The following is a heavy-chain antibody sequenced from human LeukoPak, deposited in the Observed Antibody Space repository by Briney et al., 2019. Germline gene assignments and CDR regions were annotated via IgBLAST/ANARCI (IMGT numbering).Heavy chain of an antibody. J-gene: IGHJ6*02. CDR3: AREASSGWFPSYGMDV. Sequence: SETLSLTCTVSVGSISSSTYYWGWIRQPPGKGLEWIGSIYYSGNTYYNPSLQSRVTISIDTSKNHFSLKLSSVTAADTAVYYCAREASSGWFPSYGMDVWGQGTTVTVSS. D-gene: IGHD6-19*01. CDR1: VGSISSSTYY. V-gene: IGHV4-39*07. CDR2: IYYSGNT.